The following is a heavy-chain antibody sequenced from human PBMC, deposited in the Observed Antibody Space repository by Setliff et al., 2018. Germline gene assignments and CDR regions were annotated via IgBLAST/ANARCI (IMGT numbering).Heavy chain of an antibody. V-gene: IGHV4-34*01. D-gene: IGHD5-18*01. CDR1: GGSFSGYY. CDR2: INHSGST. J-gene: IGHJ5*02. CDR3: ARSQGYSYGLNWFDP. Sequence: SETLSLTCAVYGGSFSGYYWSWIRQPPGKGLEWIGEINHSGSTNYNPSLKSRVTISVDTSKNQFSLKLSSVTAADTAVYYCARSQGYSYGLNWFDPWGQGTLVTVSS.